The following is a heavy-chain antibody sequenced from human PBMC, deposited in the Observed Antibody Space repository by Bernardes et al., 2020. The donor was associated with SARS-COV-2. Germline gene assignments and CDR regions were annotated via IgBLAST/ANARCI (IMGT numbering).Heavy chain of an antibody. D-gene: IGHD3-9*01. CDR3: ARDSAHNTDWFVDH. CDR1: GITSS. Sequence: GGSLRLSCEASGITSSMIWVRQAPGKGLEWVSSIIRSTTDTTYADSVKGRFTMSRDISKNTLYLQMDSLRVEDTAVYYCARDSAHNTDWFVDHWGPGTLVTVSS. J-gene: IGHJ4*02. V-gene: IGHV3-23*01. CDR2: IIRSTTDT.